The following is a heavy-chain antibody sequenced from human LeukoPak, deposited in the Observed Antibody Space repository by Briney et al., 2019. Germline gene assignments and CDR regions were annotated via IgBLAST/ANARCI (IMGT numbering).Heavy chain of an antibody. V-gene: IGHV3-13*01. CDR2: IGIPGDT. CDR1: GFTFSGYD. D-gene: IGHD6-25*01. CDR3: ARAHVAAGLAFDI. Sequence: GGSLRLSCAASGFTFSGYDMHWLRQATGKGLEWVSGIGIPGDTYYPGSVKGRFTISRENAKNSFYLQMNSLRAEDTAVYYCARAHVAAGLAFDIWGQGIMVTVSS. J-gene: IGHJ3*02.